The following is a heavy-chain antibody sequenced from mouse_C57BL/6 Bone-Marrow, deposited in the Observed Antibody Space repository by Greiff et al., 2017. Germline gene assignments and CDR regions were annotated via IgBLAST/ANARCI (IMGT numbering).Heavy chain of an antibody. Sequence: EVMLVESGGGLVQPGESLKLSCESNEYEFPSHDMSWVRKTPEKRLELVAAINSDGGSTYYPDTLERRFIISIDNTKKNLYRQLSSLRTEDTALYYCARGNYGYWGQGTTLTVSS. J-gene: IGHJ2*01. CDR3: ARGNYGY. D-gene: IGHD1-1*01. CDR1: EYEFPSHD. V-gene: IGHV5-2*03. CDR2: INSDGGST.